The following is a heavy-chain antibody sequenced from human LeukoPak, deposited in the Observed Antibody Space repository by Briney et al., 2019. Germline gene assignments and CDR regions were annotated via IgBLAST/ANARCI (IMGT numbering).Heavy chain of an antibody. CDR1: GYSISSGYY. CDR2: IYYSGST. D-gene: IGHD4-17*01. Sequence: SETLSLTCTVSGYSISSGYYWGWIRQPPGKGLEWIGYIYYSGSTNYNPSLKSRVTISVDTSKNQFSLKLSSVTAADTAVYYCARGSDQKDYGDYPLGYWGQGTLVTVSS. CDR3: ARGSDQKDYGDYPLGY. J-gene: IGHJ4*02. V-gene: IGHV4-61*01.